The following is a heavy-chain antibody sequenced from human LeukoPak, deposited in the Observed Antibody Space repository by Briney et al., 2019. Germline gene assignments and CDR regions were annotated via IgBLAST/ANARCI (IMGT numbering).Heavy chain of an antibody. CDR1: GFTFSSYG. V-gene: IGHV3-30*02. CDR2: IRYDGSNK. Sequence: GGSLRLSCAASGFTFSSYGMHWVRQAPGKGLEWVAFIRYDGSNKYYADSVKGRFTISRDNSKNTLYLQMNSLRAEDTAVYYCAKEALRAAIFGVVISGYFDYWGQGTLVTVSS. CDR3: AKEALRAAIFGVVISGYFDY. D-gene: IGHD3-3*01. J-gene: IGHJ4*02.